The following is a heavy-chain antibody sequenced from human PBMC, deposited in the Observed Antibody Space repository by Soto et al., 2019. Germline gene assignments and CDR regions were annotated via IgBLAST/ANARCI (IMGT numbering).Heavy chain of an antibody. D-gene: IGHD3-10*01. CDR1: GGDFNSYT. CDR3: AQLRFGDLWHGMDV. J-gene: IGHJ6*02. V-gene: IGHV1-69*02. CDR2: IIPILDVA. Sequence: QLVQSRAEVKKPGSSVKVSCKASGGDFNSYTISWVRQAPGQGPEWMGTIIPILDVAKNAQKFQGRATITADKSTSKVYVELRSLRSHDTAIYYCAQLRFGDLWHGMDVWGQGTTVTVSS.